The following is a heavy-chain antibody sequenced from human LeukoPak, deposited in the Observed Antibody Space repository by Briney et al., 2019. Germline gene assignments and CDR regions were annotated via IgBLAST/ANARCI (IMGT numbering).Heavy chain of an antibody. J-gene: IGHJ4*02. Sequence: ASVKVSCKASGYTFTSYYMHWVRQAPGQGLEWMGKINPSGGSTSYAQKFQGRVTMTRDTSTSTVYMELSSLRSEDTAVYYCARDGGYSYGPPLGYFDYWGQGTLVTVSS. CDR1: GYTFTSYY. CDR2: INPSGGST. D-gene: IGHD5-18*01. V-gene: IGHV1-46*01. CDR3: ARDGGYSYGPPLGYFDY.